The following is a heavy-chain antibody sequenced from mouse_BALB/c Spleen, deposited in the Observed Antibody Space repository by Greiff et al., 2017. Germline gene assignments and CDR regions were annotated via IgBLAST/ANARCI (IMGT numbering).Heavy chain of an antibody. J-gene: IGHJ4*01. V-gene: IGHV1S127*01. Sequence: QVQLKQPGAELVKPGASVKMSCKASGYTFTSYWMHWVKQRPGQGLEWIGVIDPSDSYTSYNQKFKGKATLTVDTSSSTAYMQLSSLTSEDSAVYYCTRGTVVGAMDYWGQGTSVTVSS. CDR3: TRGTVVGAMDY. CDR2: IDPSDSYT. CDR1: GYTFTSYW. D-gene: IGHD1-1*01.